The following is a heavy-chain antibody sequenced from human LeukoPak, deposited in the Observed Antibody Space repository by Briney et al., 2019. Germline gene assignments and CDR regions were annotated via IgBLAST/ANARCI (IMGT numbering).Heavy chain of an antibody. J-gene: IGHJ6*02. V-gene: IGHV3-33*01. Sequence: GGSLRLSCAASGFTFSSYGMHWVRQAPGKGLEWVAVIWYDGSNKYYADSVKGRFTISRDNPKNTLYLQMNSLRAEDTAVYYCARDNDEAYYYYYGMDVWGQGTTVTVSS. D-gene: IGHD2-8*01. CDR1: GFTFSSYG. CDR3: ARDNDEAYYYYYGMDV. CDR2: IWYDGSNK.